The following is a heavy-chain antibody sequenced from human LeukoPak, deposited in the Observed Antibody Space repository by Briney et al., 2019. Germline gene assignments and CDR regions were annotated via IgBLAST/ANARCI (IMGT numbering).Heavy chain of an antibody. D-gene: IGHD3-16*01. Sequence: ASVKVSCKASGYTFTSYYMHWVRQAPGQGLDWMGMIYPSGGSTNYAQKFQGRVTMTRDTSTSTVYMELSGLRSEDTAVYYCAREEEGGTFDYWGQGTLVTVSS. CDR1: GYTFTSYY. J-gene: IGHJ4*02. CDR2: IYPSGGST. V-gene: IGHV1-46*01. CDR3: AREEEGGTFDY.